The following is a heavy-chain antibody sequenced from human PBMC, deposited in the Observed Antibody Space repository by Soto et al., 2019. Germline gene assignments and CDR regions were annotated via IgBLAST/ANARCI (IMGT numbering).Heavy chain of an antibody. V-gene: IGHV3-30*18. CDR2: ISYDGSNK. CDR1: GFTFSSYG. D-gene: IGHD3-3*01. J-gene: IGHJ6*02. Sequence: PGGSLRLSCAASGFTFSSYGMHWVRQAPGKGLEWVAVISYDGSNKYYADSVKGRFTISRDNSKNTLYLQMNSLRAEDTAVYYCAKTIFGVVIKYGMDVWGQGTTVTV. CDR3: AKTIFGVVIKYGMDV.